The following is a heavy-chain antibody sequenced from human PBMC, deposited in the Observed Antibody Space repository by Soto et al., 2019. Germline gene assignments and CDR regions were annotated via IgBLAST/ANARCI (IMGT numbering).Heavy chain of an antibody. J-gene: IGHJ5*02. CDR3: AKAGHDVGASSPRFDP. Sequence: EEQLLESGGGLVQPGGSLRLSCAASGFTFSSYSMSWVRHGPGKGLEWVSSISGSGGSTYYADSVKGRFTISRDNSENLLYLQMSSLRAEDTAIYCCAKAGHDVGASSPRFDPWGQGTLVTVSS. CDR1: GFTFSSYS. CDR2: ISGSGGST. V-gene: IGHV3-23*01. D-gene: IGHD2-15*01.